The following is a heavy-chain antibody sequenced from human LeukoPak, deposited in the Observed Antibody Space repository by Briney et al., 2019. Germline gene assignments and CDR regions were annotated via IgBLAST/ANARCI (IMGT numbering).Heavy chain of an antibody. Sequence: GGSLRLSCAASGFTFSSYTMRWVRQAPGKVVEWVSSRTTSDGNTYYANSVKGRVTVSRYNSKNTLFLQMNSLRAEDTALYYCAKDGGIWVSAHWGASWGRGTLVTVHS. J-gene: IGHJ5*02. CDR3: AKDGGIWVSAHWGAS. CDR1: GFTFSSYT. D-gene: IGHD7-27*01. CDR2: RTTSDGNT. V-gene: IGHV3-23*01.